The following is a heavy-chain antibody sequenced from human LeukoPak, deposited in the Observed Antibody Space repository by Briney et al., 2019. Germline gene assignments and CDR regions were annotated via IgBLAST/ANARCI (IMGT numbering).Heavy chain of an antibody. J-gene: IGHJ4*02. Sequence: GGSLRLSCAASGFTFSSYAMHWVRQAPGKGLEWVAVISYDGSNKYYADSVKGRFTVSRDNSKNTLYLQMNSLRAEDTAVYYCARDSIVVVTRHFDYWGQGTLVTVSS. CDR3: ARDSIVVVTRHFDY. CDR1: GFTFSSYA. V-gene: IGHV3-30*01. CDR2: ISYDGSNK. D-gene: IGHD2-21*02.